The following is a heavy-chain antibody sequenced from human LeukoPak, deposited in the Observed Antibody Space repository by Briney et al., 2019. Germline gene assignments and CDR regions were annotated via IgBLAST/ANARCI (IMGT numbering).Heavy chain of an antibody. CDR2: IKSKPDGGTT. V-gene: IGHV3-15*01. CDR3: TTAVVRGLNAFAI. D-gene: IGHD3-10*01. CDR1: GFTFSSYA. Sequence: GGSVRLSCAASGFTFSSYAMHWVRQAPGKGLEWVGRIKSKPDGGTTDYAAPVKGRFTISRDDSKNTLYLQMNSLKTEDTAVYYCTTAVVRGLNAFAIWGQGTMVTVSS. J-gene: IGHJ3*02.